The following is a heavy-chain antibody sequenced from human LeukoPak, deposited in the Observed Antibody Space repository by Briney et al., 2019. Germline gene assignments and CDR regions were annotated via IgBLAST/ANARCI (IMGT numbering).Heavy chain of an antibody. CDR2: INTSNGNT. V-gene: IGHV1-18*01. J-gene: IGHJ5*02. D-gene: IGHD5-12*01. CDR3: ARDGRYSGYDWSWFDP. Sequence: GASVKVSCKASGYSFINYGINWVRQAPGQGLEWMGWINTSNGNTNFAQKFQGRVTMTTDTSTSTAYMELRSLRSDDTAVYYCARDGRYSGYDWSWFDPWGQGTLVTVSS. CDR1: GYSFINYG.